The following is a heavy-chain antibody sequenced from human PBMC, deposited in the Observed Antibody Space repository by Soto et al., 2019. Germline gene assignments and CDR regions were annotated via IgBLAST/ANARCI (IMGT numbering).Heavy chain of an antibody. J-gene: IGHJ6*02. V-gene: IGHV3-23*01. CDR1: GLTFSYFA. D-gene: IGHD3-10*01. Sequence: EVQLLESGGGLVQPGGSLRLSCAVSGLTFSYFAMSWVRQAPGKGLEWVSAISGSGGITYYADSVKGRFTISRDNSKNTLFLQMNSLRAEYTAVYYCALLGRSGSGRPYYYGMDVWGQGTTVTVSS. CDR3: ALLGRSGSGRPYYYGMDV. CDR2: ISGSGGIT.